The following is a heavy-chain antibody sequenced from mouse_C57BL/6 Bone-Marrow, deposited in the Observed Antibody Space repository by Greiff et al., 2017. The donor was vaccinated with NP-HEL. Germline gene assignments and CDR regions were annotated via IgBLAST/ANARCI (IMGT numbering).Heavy chain of an antibody. CDR2: INPSSGYT. CDR3: ARYRASTGTRAMDY. CDR1: GYTFTSYW. Sequence: VQGVESGAELAKPGASVKLSCKASGYTFTSYWMRWVKQRPGQGLEWIGYINPSSGYTKYNQKFKDKATLTADKSSSTAYMQLSSLTYEDSAVYYCARYRASTGTRAMDYWGQGTSVTVSS. V-gene: IGHV1-7*01. J-gene: IGHJ4*01. D-gene: IGHD4-1*02.